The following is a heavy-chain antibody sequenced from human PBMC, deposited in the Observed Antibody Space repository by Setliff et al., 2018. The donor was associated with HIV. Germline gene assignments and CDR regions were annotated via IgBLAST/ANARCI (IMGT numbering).Heavy chain of an antibody. V-gene: IGHV1-69*10. J-gene: IGHJ4*02. D-gene: IGHD6-19*01. CDR2: IIPILGIA. Sequence: ASVKVSCKASGYTFTSYDISWVRQAPGQGLEWMGGIIPILGIANYAQKFQGRVTITADKSTSTAYMELSSLRSEDTAVYYCARDPRGSSGWFYYWGQGTLVTVSS. CDR1: GYTFTSYD. CDR3: ARDPRGSSGWFYY.